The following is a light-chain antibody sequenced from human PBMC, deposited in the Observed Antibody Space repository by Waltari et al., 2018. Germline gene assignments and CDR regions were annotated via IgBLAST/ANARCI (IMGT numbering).Light chain of an antibody. V-gene: IGKV2-30*01. CDR2: MVS. Sequence: VVMTQSPLSLSVALGQPASISCTSSHSLVYYNGNTYLNWFHQRPGQSPRRLIYMVSTRDSGVAGRFSGSGSGTDFTLTINGVEAEDVGLYFCMQGANWPPTFGQGTRVEIK. CDR1: HSLVYYNGNTY. CDR3: MQGANWPPT. J-gene: IGKJ1*01.